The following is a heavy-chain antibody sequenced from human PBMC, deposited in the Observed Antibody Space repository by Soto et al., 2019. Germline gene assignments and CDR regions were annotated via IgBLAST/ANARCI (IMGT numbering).Heavy chain of an antibody. J-gene: IGHJ4*02. D-gene: IGHD3-22*01. V-gene: IGHV3-21*01. Sequence: GGSLRLSCAASGFTFSSYSMNWVRQAPGKGLEWVSPINSNGSNICYADSVKGRFTISRDNAKNTLYLQMNSLRAEDTAVYYCARDRRTYYYDSSGYYEGYWGQGTLVTVPQ. CDR2: INSNGSNI. CDR1: GFTFSSYS. CDR3: ARDRRTYYYDSSGYYEGY.